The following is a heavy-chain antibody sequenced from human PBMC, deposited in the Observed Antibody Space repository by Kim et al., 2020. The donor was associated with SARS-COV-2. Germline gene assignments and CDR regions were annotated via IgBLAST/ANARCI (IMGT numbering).Heavy chain of an antibody. Sequence: GGSLRLSCAASGFTFSSFAMSWVRQAPGKGLEWVSSISAGGTSRYYADSVKGRFTISRDNSKNTLYLQMNSLRAEDTAVYFCVSYSDYNEYWGQGTLVTV. D-gene: IGHD4-4*01. V-gene: IGHV3-23*01. J-gene: IGHJ4*02. CDR2: ISAGGTSR. CDR1: GFTFSSFA. CDR3: VSYSDYNEY.